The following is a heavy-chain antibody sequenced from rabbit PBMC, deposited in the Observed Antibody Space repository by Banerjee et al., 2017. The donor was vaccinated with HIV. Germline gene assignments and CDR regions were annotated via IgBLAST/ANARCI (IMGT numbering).Heavy chain of an antibody. CDR3: ASRAGTSLEGLDL. CDR1: GFSFSNKYV. J-gene: IGHJ6*01. Sequence: QEQLEESGGDLVKPEGSLTLTCTASGFSFSNKYVMCWVRQAPGKGLEWIACINTSSGNTVYATWAKGRFTISKTSWTTVTLQMTSLTAADTATYFCASRAGTSLEGLDLWGPGTLVTVS. CDR2: INTSSGNT. V-gene: IGHV1S45*01. D-gene: IGHD8-1*01.